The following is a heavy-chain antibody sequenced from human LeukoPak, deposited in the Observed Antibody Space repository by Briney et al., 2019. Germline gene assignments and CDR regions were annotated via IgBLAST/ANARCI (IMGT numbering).Heavy chain of an antibody. Sequence: PGGSLRLSCAASGFTVGTNSMSWVRQSPGKGLEWVSVIYSGGSTYYADSVNGRFTISRDNSRNTLFLQMNSLRAEDTALYYCASAREYSGSAECYEYFQHWGQGTLVTVSS. CDR2: IYSGGST. D-gene: IGHD4-23*01. V-gene: IGHV3-53*01. J-gene: IGHJ1*01. CDR3: ASAREYSGSAECYEYFQH. CDR1: GFTVGTNS.